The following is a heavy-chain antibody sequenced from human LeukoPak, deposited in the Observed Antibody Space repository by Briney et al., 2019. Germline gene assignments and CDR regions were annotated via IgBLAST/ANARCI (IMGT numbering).Heavy chain of an antibody. CDR2: ISSSGSTI. CDR1: GFTFSSYE. CDR3: ASARESCIGSTCYEYFHH. J-gene: IGHJ1*01. V-gene: IGHV3-48*03. Sequence: GGSLRLSCAASGFTFSSYEMNWVRQAPGKGLEWVSYISSSGSTIYYADSVKGRFTISRDTSLNTLFLQMNSLRVEDTAVYYCASARESCIGSTCYEYFHHWGQGTPLRVSS. D-gene: IGHD3-22*01.